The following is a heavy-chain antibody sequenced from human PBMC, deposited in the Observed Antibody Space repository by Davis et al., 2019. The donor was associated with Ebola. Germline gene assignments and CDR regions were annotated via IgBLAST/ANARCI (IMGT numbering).Heavy chain of an antibody. V-gene: IGHV3-23*01. J-gene: IGHJ4*02. Sequence: GESLKISCAASGFTFSSYAMSWVRQAPGKGLEWVSAISGSGGSTYYADSVKGRFTISRDNSKNTLYLQMNSLRAEDTAVYYCAKISAHIVVVIGPLDYWGQGTLVTVSS. CDR2: ISGSGGST. CDR1: GFTFSSYA. CDR3: AKISAHIVVVIGPLDY. D-gene: IGHD2-21*01.